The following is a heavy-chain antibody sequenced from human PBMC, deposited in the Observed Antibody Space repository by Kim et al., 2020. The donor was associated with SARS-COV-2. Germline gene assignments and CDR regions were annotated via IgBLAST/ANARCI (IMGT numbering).Heavy chain of an antibody. J-gene: IGHJ6*02. CDR3: AKAQYCSSSSCYYYYGMDV. Sequence: GGSLRLSCAASGFTFSNYAMSWVRQAPGKGLEWVSTISGSGGYTYYADSVKGRFTISRDNSKNTLYLQMNSLGAEDTAIYYCAKAQYCSSSSCYYYYGMDVSGQGTPVTVSS. CDR1: GFTFSNYA. CDR2: ISGSGGYT. D-gene: IGHD2-2*01. V-gene: IGHV3-23*01.